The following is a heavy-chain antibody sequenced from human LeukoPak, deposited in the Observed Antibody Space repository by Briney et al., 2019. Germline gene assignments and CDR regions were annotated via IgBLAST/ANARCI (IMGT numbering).Heavy chain of an antibody. CDR1: GFTFRNHW. CDR2: ISSGGSST. CDR3: ARDQRVTGRPDIDY. V-gene: IGHV3-74*03. D-gene: IGHD6-6*01. J-gene: IGHJ4*02. Sequence: GGSLRLSCAASGFTFRNHWMHWVRRTPGKGLVWVSRISSGGSSTTYADSVKGRFTISRDNAKNTLYLQMNNLRAEDTAMYYCARDQRVTGRPDIDYWGQGTLVIVSS.